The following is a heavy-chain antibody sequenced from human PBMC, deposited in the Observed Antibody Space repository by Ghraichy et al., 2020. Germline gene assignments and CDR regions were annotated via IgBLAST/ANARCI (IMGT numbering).Heavy chain of an antibody. CDR1: GASFSDYF. J-gene: IGHJ4*02. CDR3: ARAALRGEWELPTSSDF. Sequence: SQTLSLTCAVSGASFSDYFWSWIRQSPGKGLEWIGEINHRGLTNYNPSLKSRVTISVDTSKNQFSLKLSSVTAADTAVYYCARAALRGEWELPTSSDFWGQGTLVTVSS. D-gene: IGHD1-26*01. CDR2: INHRGLT. V-gene: IGHV4-34*01.